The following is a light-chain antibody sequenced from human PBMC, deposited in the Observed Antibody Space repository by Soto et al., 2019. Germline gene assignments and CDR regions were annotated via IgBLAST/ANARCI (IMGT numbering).Light chain of an antibody. CDR3: QQYNSYSRT. Sequence: DIQRTHSPCTLSASVGDRVTITCRASESISSLLAWYQQKPGKAPKLLIYKASSLESGLPSRFSGSGSGTEFTLTISSLQSDDFASYYCQQYNSYSRTFGQGTNVDI. V-gene: IGKV1-5*03. CDR1: ESISSL. CDR2: KAS. J-gene: IGKJ1*01.